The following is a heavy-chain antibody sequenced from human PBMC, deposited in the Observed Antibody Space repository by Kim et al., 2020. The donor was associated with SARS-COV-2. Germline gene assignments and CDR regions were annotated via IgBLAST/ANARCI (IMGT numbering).Heavy chain of an antibody. Sequence: GGSLRLSCAASGFTFSSYAMHWVRQAPGKGLEWVAVIWYDGSSKYYADSVKGRFTISRDNSKNTLYLQMNSLRAEDTAVYYCAKDLVGSSGWSHAFDIWGQGTMVTVSS. D-gene: IGHD6-19*01. CDR1: GFTFSSYA. CDR2: IWYDGSSK. V-gene: IGHV3-33*06. CDR3: AKDLVGSSGWSHAFDI. J-gene: IGHJ3*02.